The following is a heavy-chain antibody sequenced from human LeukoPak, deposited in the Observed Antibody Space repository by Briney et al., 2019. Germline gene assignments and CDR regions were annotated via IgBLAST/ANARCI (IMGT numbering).Heavy chain of an antibody. CDR2: INPNSGGT. D-gene: IGHD2-15*01. V-gene: IGHV1-2*02. CDR3: ARDRDICSGGTCYSYYMDV. CDR1: GYTFTGYY. J-gene: IGHJ6*03. Sequence: ASVKVSCKASGYTFTGYYMHWVRQAPGQGLEWMGWINPNSGGTHYAQKFQGRVTMTRDTSISTAYMELSRLTSDDTAVYYCARDRDICSGGTCYSYYMDVWGKGTTVTISS.